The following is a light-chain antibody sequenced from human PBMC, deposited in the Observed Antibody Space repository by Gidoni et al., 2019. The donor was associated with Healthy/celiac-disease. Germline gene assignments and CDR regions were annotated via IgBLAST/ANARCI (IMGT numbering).Light chain of an antibody. Sequence: QSVLTPPPSVSGAPGQRVTISCTGSSSNIGAGYDVHWYQQLPGTAPKLLIYGNSNRPSGVPDRFSGSKSGTSAYLAITGLQAEDEADYYCQSYDSSLSALVVFGGGTKLTVL. CDR3: QSYDSSLSALVV. J-gene: IGLJ2*01. CDR2: GNS. V-gene: IGLV1-40*01. CDR1: SSNIGAGYD.